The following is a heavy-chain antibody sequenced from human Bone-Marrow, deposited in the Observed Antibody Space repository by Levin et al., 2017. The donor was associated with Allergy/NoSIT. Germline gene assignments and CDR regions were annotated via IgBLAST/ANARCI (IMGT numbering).Heavy chain of an antibody. V-gene: IGHV3-66*02. D-gene: IGHD5-24*01. J-gene: IGHJ4*02. Sequence: GGSLRLSCAASGYTVSSNFMSWVRQAPGKGLEWVSVIYSGGSTYYTDSVKGRFTISRDNSKNTLYLQMNSLRAEDTAVYYCARGEVNKMGFDYWGQGTLVTVSS. CDR3: ARGEVNKMGFDY. CDR2: IYSGGST. CDR1: GYTVSSNF.